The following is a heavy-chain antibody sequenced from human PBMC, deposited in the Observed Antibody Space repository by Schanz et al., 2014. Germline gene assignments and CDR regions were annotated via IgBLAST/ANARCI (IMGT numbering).Heavy chain of an antibody. Sequence: QVQLVQSGADVKKPGASVKVSCKASGGTFSSYAFSWVRQAPGQGLEWLGWINPNSGATSSAQKFQGRVTITADKSTSTAYMELSNLRSEDTAVYYCARAGQDYSDSSGYATYYFGNWGQGTLVTVSS. J-gene: IGHJ4*02. D-gene: IGHD3-22*01. CDR2: INPNSGAT. CDR1: GGTFSSYA. CDR3: ARAGQDYSDSSGYATYYFGN. V-gene: IGHV1-69*06.